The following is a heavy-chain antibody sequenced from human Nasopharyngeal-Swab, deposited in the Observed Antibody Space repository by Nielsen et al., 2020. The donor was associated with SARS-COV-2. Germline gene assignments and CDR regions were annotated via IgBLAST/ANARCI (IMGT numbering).Heavy chain of an antibody. CDR1: GFTFDDYA. V-gene: IGHV3-9*01. J-gene: IGHJ3*02. Sequence: SLRLSCAASGFTFDDYAMHWVRQAPGKGLEWVSGISWNSGSTGYADSVKGRFTISRDNAKNSLHLQMNSLRAEDTALYYCAKIDGYNYLYAFDIWGQGTMVTVSS. CDR3: AKIDGYNYLYAFDI. D-gene: IGHD5-24*01. CDR2: ISWNSGST.